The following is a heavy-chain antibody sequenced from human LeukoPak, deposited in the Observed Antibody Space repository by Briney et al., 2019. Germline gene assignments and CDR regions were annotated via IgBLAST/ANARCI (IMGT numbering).Heavy chain of an antibody. CDR1: GFTFSSYS. J-gene: IGHJ4*02. Sequence: GGSLRLSCAASGFTFSSYSMNWVRQAPGKGLEWVSYISSSSSTIYYADSVKGRFTISRDNAKNSLYLQMNSLRAEDTAVYYCARAFVDIVAAGYFDYWGQGALVTVSS. V-gene: IGHV3-48*01. CDR2: ISSSSSTI. D-gene: IGHD5-12*01. CDR3: ARAFVDIVAAGYFDY.